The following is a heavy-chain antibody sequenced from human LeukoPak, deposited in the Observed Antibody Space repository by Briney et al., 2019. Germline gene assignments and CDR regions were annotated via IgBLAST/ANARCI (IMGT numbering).Heavy chain of an antibody. J-gene: IGHJ4*02. D-gene: IGHD6-13*01. CDR2: INSDGSTT. CDR3: ARAMSGSWYPGSF. Sequence: GGSLRLSCAASGFTFSSYGMHWVRHAPGKGLVWVSRINSDGSTTNYADSVKGRFTISRDNAKNSLYLQMDSQRDEDTAVYYCARAMSGSWYPGSFWGLGTLVTVSS. CDR1: GFTFSSYG. V-gene: IGHV3-74*01.